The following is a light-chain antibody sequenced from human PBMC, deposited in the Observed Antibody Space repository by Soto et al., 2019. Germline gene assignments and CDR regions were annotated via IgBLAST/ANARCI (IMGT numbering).Light chain of an antibody. V-gene: IGLV2-14*01. CDR3: SSYTSSSTRV. J-gene: IGLJ3*02. Sequence: QSALTQPASVSGSPGQSITISCTGTSSDVGGYNYVSWYQQHPGKAPTLMIYDVSNRPSGVSNRFSASKSGNTASLTISGLQAEDEADYYCSSYTSSSTRVFGGGTKLTVL. CDR2: DVS. CDR1: SSDVGGYNY.